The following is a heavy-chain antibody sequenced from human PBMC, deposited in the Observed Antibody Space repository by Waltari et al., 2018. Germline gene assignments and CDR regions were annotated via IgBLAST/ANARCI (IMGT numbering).Heavy chain of an antibody. J-gene: IGHJ6*02. D-gene: IGHD5-12*01. CDR1: GGTFSSYA. V-gene: IGHV1-69*14. CDR2: IIPILGTA. CDR3: ARDESGYDYPFPYYGMDV. Sequence: QVQLVQSGAEVKKPGSSVKVSCKASGGTFSSYAISWVRQAPGQGLEWMGGIIPILGTANYAQKFQGRVTITADKSTSTAYMELSSLRSEDTAVYYCARDESGYDYPFPYYGMDVWGQGTTVTVSS.